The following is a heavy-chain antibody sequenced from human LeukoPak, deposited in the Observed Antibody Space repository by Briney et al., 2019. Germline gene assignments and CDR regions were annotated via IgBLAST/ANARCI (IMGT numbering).Heavy chain of an antibody. CDR2: INSDGSST. CDR3: ARPPPTNGDPNGAAYY. V-gene: IGHV3-74*01. CDR1: GFTFSNYW. D-gene: IGHD4-17*01. J-gene: IGHJ4*02. Sequence: LAGGSLRLSCAASGFTFSNYWMHWVRHAPGKGLVWVSRINSDGSSTSYADSVKGRFTISRDNAKNTLYLQMNSLRAEDTAVYYCARPPPTNGDPNGAAYYWGQGTLVTVSS.